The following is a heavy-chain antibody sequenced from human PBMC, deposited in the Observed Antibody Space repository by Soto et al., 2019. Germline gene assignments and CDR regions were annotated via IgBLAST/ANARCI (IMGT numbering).Heavy chain of an antibody. Sequence: EVQLVESGGGLVQPGGSLRLSCAASGFSFSSYWMHWVRQAPRKGLVWVSRINGDGSITTYGDAVKGRFTISRDNAKNVVDRQMNRRRAEDTATYFWARGGDVWGQGTTVTFSS. J-gene: IGHJ6*02. V-gene: IGHV3-74*03. CDR1: GFSFSSYW. CDR2: INGDGSIT. CDR3: ARGGDV.